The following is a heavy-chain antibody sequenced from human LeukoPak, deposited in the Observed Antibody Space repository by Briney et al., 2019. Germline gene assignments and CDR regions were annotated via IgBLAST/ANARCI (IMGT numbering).Heavy chain of an antibody. CDR2: INHSGST. CDR1: GGSFSGYY. V-gene: IGHV4-34*01. CDR3: ARPAAGLAMGHHYYGMDV. Sequence: SETLSLTCAVYGGSFSGYYWSWIRQPPGKGLEWIGEINHSGSTNYNPSLKSRVTISVDTSKNQFSLKLSSVTAADTAVYYCARPAAGLAMGHHYYGMDVWGKGTTVPVSS. J-gene: IGHJ6*04. D-gene: IGHD6-25*01.